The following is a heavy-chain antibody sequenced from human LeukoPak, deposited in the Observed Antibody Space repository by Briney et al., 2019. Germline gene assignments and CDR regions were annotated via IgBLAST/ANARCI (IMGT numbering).Heavy chain of an antibody. Sequence: GESLKISCKGFGYSFSSYWIGWVRQMPGRGLEWMGIIYPGDSDAKYSPSFQGQVTISADKSISTAYLQWSSLKASDTAMYYCASNIVGATNAFDIWGQGTMVTVSS. J-gene: IGHJ3*02. D-gene: IGHD1-26*01. CDR3: ASNIVGATNAFDI. CDR1: GYSFSSYW. CDR2: IYPGDSDA. V-gene: IGHV5-51*01.